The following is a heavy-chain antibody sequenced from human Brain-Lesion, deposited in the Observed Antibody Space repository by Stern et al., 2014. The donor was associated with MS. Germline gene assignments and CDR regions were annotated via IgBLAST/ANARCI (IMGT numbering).Heavy chain of an antibody. V-gene: IGHV4-61*02. CDR3: ARGRVVPGFQYYATDV. J-gene: IGHJ6*02. D-gene: IGHD2-2*01. Sequence: VQLVQSGPGLVKPSQTLSLSCTVSGGSISSGGYYWSWIRQPAGKGLEWLGRIFNSGSPGYTPSLKSRVTISIDTSKNQFSLRLNSMTAADTAVYYCARGRVVPGFQYYATDVWGQGTTVIVSS. CDR1: GGSISSGGYY. CDR2: IFNSGSP.